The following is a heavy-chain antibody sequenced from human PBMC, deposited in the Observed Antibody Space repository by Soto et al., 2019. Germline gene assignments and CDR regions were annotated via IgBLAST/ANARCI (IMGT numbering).Heavy chain of an antibody. CDR3: AITYGQQLDQHYFDY. CDR2: IYPGDSDT. V-gene: IGHV5-51*01. J-gene: IGHJ4*02. D-gene: IGHD6-13*01. Sequence: PGESLKISCKCSGYSFTSYWIVLVRQMPGKGLEWMGIIYPGDSDTRYSPSFQGQVTISADKSISTAYLQWSSLKASDTAMYYCAITYGQQLDQHYFDYWGQGTLVTVSS. CDR1: GYSFTSYW.